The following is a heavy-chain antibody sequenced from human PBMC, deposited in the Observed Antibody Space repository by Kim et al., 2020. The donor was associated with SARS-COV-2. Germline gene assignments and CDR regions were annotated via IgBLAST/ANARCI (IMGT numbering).Heavy chain of an antibody. V-gene: IGHV1-18*01. J-gene: IGHJ4*02. CDR2: ITAYNGNT. Sequence: ASVKVSCKASGYTFNSHGISWVRQVPGQGLEWMGWITAYNGNTNYVQKFQGRVTMTTDTSTRTAYMELRSLTSDDTAVYYCARGGYSGYDSYYFDYWGQGTPVTVSS. CDR3: ARGGYSGYDSYYFDY. D-gene: IGHD5-12*01. CDR1: GYTFNSHG.